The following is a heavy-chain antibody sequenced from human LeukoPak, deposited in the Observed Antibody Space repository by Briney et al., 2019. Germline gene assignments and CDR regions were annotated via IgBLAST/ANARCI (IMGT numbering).Heavy chain of an antibody. CDR1: GFSFSTYG. CDR3: VRQFCGGSGCPRGLYYDL. CDR2: SGVSGDT. J-gene: IGHJ2*01. Sequence: PGGSLRLSCAASGFSFSTYGFHWVRQVAGKGLEWVSASGVSGDTYYLYSVSGRCSISIENAKNSLYLQLKSLSAGDTAVYLCVRQFCGGSGCPRGLYYDLWGRGTLVTVPS. V-gene: IGHV3-13*01. D-gene: IGHD2-21*01.